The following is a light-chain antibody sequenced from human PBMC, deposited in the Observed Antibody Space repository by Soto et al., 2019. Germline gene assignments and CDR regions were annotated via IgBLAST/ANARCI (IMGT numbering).Light chain of an antibody. Sequence: DIVMTQSPASLAVSLGERATINCKSSQSLLNSANDKIHLAWYQQKPEQPPKLLIWRASTRDSGVPDLFSGSGSGTDFTLTINSLQAEDVATYYCQQYFSAQLSFGGGTKLEI. J-gene: IGKJ4*01. CDR1: QSLLNSANDKIH. V-gene: IGKV4-1*01. CDR2: RAS. CDR3: QQYFSAQLS.